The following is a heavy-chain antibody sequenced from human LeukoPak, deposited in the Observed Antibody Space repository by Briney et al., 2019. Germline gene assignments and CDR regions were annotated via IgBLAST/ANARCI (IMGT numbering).Heavy chain of an antibody. J-gene: IGHJ3*02. CDR1: GYTFTGYY. Sequence: ASVKVSCKASGYTFTGYYMHWVRQAPGQGLEWMGIINPSGGSTSYAQKFQGRVTMTRDTSTSTVYMELSSLRSEDTAVYYCATFILTGYYLKFGAFDIWGQGTMVTVSS. V-gene: IGHV1-46*01. CDR2: INPSGGST. CDR3: ATFILTGYYLKFGAFDI. D-gene: IGHD3-9*01.